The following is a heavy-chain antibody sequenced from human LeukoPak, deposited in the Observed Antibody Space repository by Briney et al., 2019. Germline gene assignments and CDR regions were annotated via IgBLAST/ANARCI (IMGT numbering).Heavy chain of an antibody. CDR1: GFTFSSYA. CDR2: ISGSGDKT. J-gene: IGHJ4*02. CDR3: AKVTGGDMITYGGLDY. Sequence: GGSLRLSCAASGFTFSSYAMSWVRQAPGKGLEWVSGISGSGDKTYYADSVKGRFTISRDNSKNTLYVQVNSLGTEDTAAYYCAKVTGGDMITYGGLDYWGQGTLVTVSS. D-gene: IGHD3-16*01. V-gene: IGHV3-23*01.